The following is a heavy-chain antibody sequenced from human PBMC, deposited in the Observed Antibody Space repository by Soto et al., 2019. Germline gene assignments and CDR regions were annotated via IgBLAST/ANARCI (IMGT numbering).Heavy chain of an antibody. J-gene: IGHJ4*02. CDR2: ISDSGSRM. D-gene: IGHD1-26*01. CDR1: GFTLGAYS. V-gene: IGHV3-48*01. CDR3: APPGVGATGYLY. Sequence: EVQLVESGGGLVQPGGSLRLSCVVSGFTLGAYSMNWVRQAPGKGLEWVSYISDSGSRMYYADSVKGRFTISRDSVRISRLLQLNSPRADDTAVYYCAPPGVGATGYLYWGQGPLVNVSS.